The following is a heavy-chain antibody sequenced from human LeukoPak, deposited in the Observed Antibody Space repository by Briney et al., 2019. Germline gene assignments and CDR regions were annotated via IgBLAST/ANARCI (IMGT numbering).Heavy chain of an antibody. CDR3: ARGGYDSSGWPSQFDY. CDR1: GFTFSDYY. J-gene: IGHJ4*02. CDR2: ISSSGSTI. V-gene: IGHV3-11*01. D-gene: IGHD3-22*01. Sequence: PGGSLRLSCAASGFTFSDYYMRWLRQAPGKGLEWVSYISSSGSTIYYADSVKGRFTISRDNAKNSLYLQMNSLRAEDTAVYYCARGGYDSSGWPSQFDYWGQGTLVTVSS.